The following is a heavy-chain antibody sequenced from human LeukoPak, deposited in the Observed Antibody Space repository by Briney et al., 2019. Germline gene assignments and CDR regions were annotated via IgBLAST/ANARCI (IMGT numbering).Heavy chain of an antibody. V-gene: IGHV1-69*01. D-gene: IGHD3-3*01. CDR3: ARARDSPRRFLENWFDP. CDR2: IIPIFGTA. Sequence: GSSVKVSCKASGGTFSSYAIGWVRQAPGQGLEWMGGIIPIFGTANYAQKFQGRVTITADESTSTAYMELSSLRSEDTAVYYCARARDSPRRFLENWFDPWGQGTLVTVSS. CDR1: GGTFSSYA. J-gene: IGHJ5*02.